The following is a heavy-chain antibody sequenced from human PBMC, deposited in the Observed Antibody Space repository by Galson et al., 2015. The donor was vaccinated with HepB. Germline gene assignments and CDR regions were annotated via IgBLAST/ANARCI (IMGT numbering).Heavy chain of an antibody. D-gene: IGHD2-15*01. J-gene: IGHJ6*03. Sequence: SLRLSCAASGFTFSSYWMSWVRQAPGKGLEWVANIKQDGSEKYYVDSVKGRFTISRDNAKNSLYLQMNSLRAEDTAVYYCARVQYCSGGSCYRRSYYYYYMDVWGKGTTVTVSS. V-gene: IGHV3-7*01. CDR2: IKQDGSEK. CDR1: GFTFSSYW. CDR3: ARVQYCSGGSCYRRSYYYYYMDV.